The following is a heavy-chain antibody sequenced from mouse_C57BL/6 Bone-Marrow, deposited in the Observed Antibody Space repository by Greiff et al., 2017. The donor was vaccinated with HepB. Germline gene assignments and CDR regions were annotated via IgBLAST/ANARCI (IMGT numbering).Heavy chain of an antibody. CDR1: GYTFTSYW. V-gene: IGHV1-55*01. CDR2: IYPGSGST. J-gene: IGHJ2*01. D-gene: IGHD1-2*01. CDR3: ARNGITTARYFDY. Sequence: QVQLQQPGAELVKPGASVKISCKASGYTFTSYWITWVKQRPGQGLEWIGDIYPGSGSTNYNEKFKSKATLTVDTSSSTAYMQLSSLTSEDSAVYYCARNGITTARYFDYWGQGTTLTVSS.